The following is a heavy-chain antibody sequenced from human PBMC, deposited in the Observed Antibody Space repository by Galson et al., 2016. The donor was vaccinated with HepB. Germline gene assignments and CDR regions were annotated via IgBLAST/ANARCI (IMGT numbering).Heavy chain of an antibody. V-gene: IGHV3-21*01. Sequence: RRSSCAASGFMFNYYSMNWVRQAPGKGLEWVSSITNNGNDKYYADSAKGRFTISRDNAKNSLFLQMDSLRAEDTAVYYCARDLIAAPGRTFFYYYFYMDVWGKGTTVTVSS. D-gene: IGHD6-13*01. CDR2: ITNNGNDK. CDR3: ARDLIAAPGRTFFYYYFYMDV. J-gene: IGHJ6*03. CDR1: GFMFNYYS.